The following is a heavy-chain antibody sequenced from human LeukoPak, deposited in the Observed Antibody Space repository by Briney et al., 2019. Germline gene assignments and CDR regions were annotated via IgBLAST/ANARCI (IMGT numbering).Heavy chain of an antibody. Sequence: QPGGSLRLSCAASGFTFSSYEMNWVRQAPGKGLEWVSYISSSGSTIYYADSVKGRFTISRDNAKNSLYLQMNSLRAEDTAVYYCARVEPPHIVVVTAPGGLDYYYMDVWGKGTTVTVSS. D-gene: IGHD2-21*02. J-gene: IGHJ6*03. CDR1: GFTFSSYE. CDR2: ISSSGSTI. CDR3: ARVEPPHIVVVTAPGGLDYYYMDV. V-gene: IGHV3-48*03.